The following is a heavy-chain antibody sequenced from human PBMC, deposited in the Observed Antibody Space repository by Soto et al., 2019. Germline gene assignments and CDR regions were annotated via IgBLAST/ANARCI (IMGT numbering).Heavy chain of an antibody. V-gene: IGHV3-30*18. Sequence: QVQLVESGGGVVQPGRSLRLSCAASGFTFSSYGMHWVRQAPGKGLEWVAVISYDGSKNYYADSVKGRFTISRDNSQNTRYLQMNGLRAEDTAVYYCAKADRGYSYYYYYMDFWGKGTTVTVSS. CDR2: ISYDGSKN. CDR1: GFTFSSYG. J-gene: IGHJ6*03. D-gene: IGHD5-18*01. CDR3: AKADRGYSYYYYYMDF.